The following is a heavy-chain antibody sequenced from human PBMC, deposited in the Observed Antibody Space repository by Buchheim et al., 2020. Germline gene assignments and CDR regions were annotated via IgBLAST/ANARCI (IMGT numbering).Heavy chain of an antibody. CDR1: GFSVSDYY. J-gene: IGHJ4*02. D-gene: IGHD4-23*01. V-gene: IGHV3-72*01. Sequence: EVQLVESGGGLVQPGGSLRLSCAASGFSVSDYYMDWVRQAPGKGLEWVGRSRNKANSFITHYAASVKGRFTISRDDSKKSVDLQMNSLKTEDTAVYFCAREDFGGSFDYWGQG. CDR2: SRNKANSFIT. CDR3: AREDFGGSFDY.